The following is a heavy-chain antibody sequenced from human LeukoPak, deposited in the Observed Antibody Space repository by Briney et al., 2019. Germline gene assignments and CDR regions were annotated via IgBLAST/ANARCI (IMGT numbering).Heavy chain of an antibody. CDR2: INPNSGGT. CDR3: ARVYYDILTGYYSQDKYNWFDP. V-gene: IGHV1-2*02. CDR1: GYTFTGYY. J-gene: IGHJ5*02. D-gene: IGHD3-9*01. Sequence: XSVKVSCKASGYTFTGYYMHWVRQAPGQGLEWMGWINPNSGGTNYAQKFQGRVTMTRDTSISTAYMELSRLRSDDTAVYYCARVYYDILTGYYSQDKYNWFDPCGQGTLVTVSS.